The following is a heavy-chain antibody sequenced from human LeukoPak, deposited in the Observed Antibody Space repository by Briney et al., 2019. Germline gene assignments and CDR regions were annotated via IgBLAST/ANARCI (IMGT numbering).Heavy chain of an antibody. Sequence: ASVKVSCKASGYTFTSYDINWVRQATGQGLEWVGWMNPNSGNTGYAQKFQGRVTMTRNTSISTAYMELSSLRSEDTAVYYCARGPIAARKNYYYYYMDVWGKGTTFTVSS. CDR2: MNPNSGNT. D-gene: IGHD6-6*01. CDR3: ARGPIAARKNYYYYYMDV. CDR1: GYTFTSYD. V-gene: IGHV1-8*01. J-gene: IGHJ6*03.